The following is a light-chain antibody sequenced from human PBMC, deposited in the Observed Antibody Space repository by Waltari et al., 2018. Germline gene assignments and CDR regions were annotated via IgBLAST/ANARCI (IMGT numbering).Light chain of an antibody. CDR2: DVS. V-gene: IGLV2-14*03. CDR3: SSFTSRTTVV. Sequence: QSALTQPASVSGSPGPSITIPCRGTRSGGGGYNYVPWYQQYPGKAPKLMIYDVSNRPSGVSDRFSGSKSGNTASLTISGLQAEDEADYHCSSFTSRTTVVFGGGTKLTVL. CDR1: RSGGGGYNY. J-gene: IGLJ2*01.